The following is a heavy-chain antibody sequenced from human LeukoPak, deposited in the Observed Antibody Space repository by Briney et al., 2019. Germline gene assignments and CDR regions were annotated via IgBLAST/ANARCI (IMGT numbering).Heavy chain of an antibody. D-gene: IGHD1-26*01. CDR3: AREGWELLENAFDI. Sequence: PSETLSLTCTVSGGSISSYYWSWIRQPPGKGLEWIGYIYYSGSTNYNPSLKSRVTISVDTSKNQFSLKLRSVTAADTAVYYCAREGWELLENAFDIWGQGTMVTVSS. J-gene: IGHJ3*02. CDR2: IYYSGST. V-gene: IGHV4-59*01. CDR1: GGSISSYY.